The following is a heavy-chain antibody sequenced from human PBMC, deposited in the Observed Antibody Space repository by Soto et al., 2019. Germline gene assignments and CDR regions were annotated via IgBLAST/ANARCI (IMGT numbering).Heavy chain of an antibody. Sequence: QVPLVQSGAEVKKPGASVKVSCKASGYTFTSYGISWVRQAPGQGLEWMGWISAYNGNTNYAQKLQGRVTMTTDTSTSTAYMELRSLRSDDTAVYYCARELAAFYYDSSGYYDSYYYGMDVWGQGTTVTVSS. CDR2: ISAYNGNT. CDR3: ARELAAFYYDSSGYYDSYYYGMDV. J-gene: IGHJ6*02. CDR1: GYTFTSYG. V-gene: IGHV1-18*01. D-gene: IGHD3-22*01.